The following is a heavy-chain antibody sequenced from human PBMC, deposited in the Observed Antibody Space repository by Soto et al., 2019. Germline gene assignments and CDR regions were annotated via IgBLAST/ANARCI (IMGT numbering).Heavy chain of an antibody. CDR1: GYTFTSYG. D-gene: IGHD3-22*01. CDR2: ISAYNGNT. V-gene: IGHV1-18*04. Sequence: ASVKVSCKASGYTFTSYGISWVRQAPGQGLEWMGWISAYNGNTNYAQKLQGRVTMTTDTSTSTAYMELRSLRSDDTAVYYCARAHYYDSSGYWDYYYYGMDVWGQGITVTVSS. CDR3: ARAHYYDSSGYWDYYYYGMDV. J-gene: IGHJ6*02.